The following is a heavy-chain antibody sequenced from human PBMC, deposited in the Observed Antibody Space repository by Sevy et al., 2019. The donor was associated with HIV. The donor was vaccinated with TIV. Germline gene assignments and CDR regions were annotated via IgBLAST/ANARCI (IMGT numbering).Heavy chain of an antibody. V-gene: IGHV3-48*03. CDR1: GFTFSSYE. Sequence: GGSLRLSCAVSGFTFSSYEMNWVRQAPGKGLEWVSYISDSGSSIYYANSVRGRFTISRDSAKKSLSLQMNSLRAEDTALYYCVREIPHSGPAFDIWGQGTMVTVSS. J-gene: IGHJ3*02. D-gene: IGHD2-15*01. CDR3: VREIPHSGPAFDI. CDR2: ISDSGSSI.